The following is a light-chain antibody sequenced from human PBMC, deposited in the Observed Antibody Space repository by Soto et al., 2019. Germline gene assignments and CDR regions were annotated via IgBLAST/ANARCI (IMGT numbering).Light chain of an antibody. V-gene: IGLV2-14*01. CDR2: EVS. Sequence: QSVLTQPASVSVSPGQSITISCTGTSSDVGGYNYVSWYQLHPGKAPKLMVYEVSNRPSGVSNRFSGSKSGNTASLTISGLQAEEEADYYCSSYTSSTAYVFGNGTKVTVL. CDR1: SSDVGGYNY. J-gene: IGLJ1*01. CDR3: SSYTSSTAYV.